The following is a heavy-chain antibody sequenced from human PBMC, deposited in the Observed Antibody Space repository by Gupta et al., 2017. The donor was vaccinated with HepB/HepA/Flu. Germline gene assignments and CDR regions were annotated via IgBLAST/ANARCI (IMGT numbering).Heavy chain of an antibody. CDR2: INTNSGGT. Sequence: QVQLVQSGAEVKKPGASVKASCKASGYTFTGYYMHWVRQAPGQGLEWMGWINTNSGGTNYAQKLQGRVTMTRDTYISTADMELSRMRSEETAVYYCAIDLDGSSTRCPPGGFGGQGTMVTVYS. J-gene: IGHJ4*02. CDR1: GYTFTGYY. V-gene: IGHV1-2*02. CDR3: AIDLDGSSTRCPPGGF. D-gene: IGHD2-2*01.